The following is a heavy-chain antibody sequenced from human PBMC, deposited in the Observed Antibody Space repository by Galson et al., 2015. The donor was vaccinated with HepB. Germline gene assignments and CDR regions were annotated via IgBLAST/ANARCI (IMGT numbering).Heavy chain of an antibody. CDR3: ASGRWLQLGHYYYGMDV. V-gene: IGHV1-69*13. J-gene: IGHJ6*02. D-gene: IGHD5-24*01. CDR2: IIPIFGTA. CDR1: GGTFSSYA. Sequence: SVKVSCKASGGTFSSYAISWARQAPGQGLEWVGGIIPIFGTANYAQKFQGRVTITADESTSTAYMELSSLRSEDTAVYYCASGRWLQLGHYYYGMDVWGQGTTVTVSS.